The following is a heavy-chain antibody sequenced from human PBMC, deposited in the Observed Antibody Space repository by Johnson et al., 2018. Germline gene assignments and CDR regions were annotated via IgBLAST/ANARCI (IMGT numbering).Heavy chain of an antibody. Sequence: QVQLQESGPGLVKPSGTLSLTCAVSGASISSNNWWTWVRQSPGKGLEWIGEIYHRGGTNYNPSLGSRVTMAIDKSNNHFSLKLTSVTAADTAVYFCADRVDTGFDDWGQGTMVTVSS. J-gene: IGHJ4*02. CDR1: GASISSNNW. CDR2: IYHRGGT. V-gene: IGHV4-4*02. CDR3: ADRVDTGFDD. D-gene: IGHD1-14*01.